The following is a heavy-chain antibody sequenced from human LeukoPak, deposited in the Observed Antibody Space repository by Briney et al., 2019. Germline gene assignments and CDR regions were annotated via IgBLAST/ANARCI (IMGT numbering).Heavy chain of an antibody. V-gene: IGHV4-59*01. J-gene: IGHJ6*03. CDR3: ARGGGSGYYYYYMDV. CDR2: IYYSGST. Sequence: GSLRLSCAASGFTFSSYAMSWVRQAPGKGLEWIGYIYYSGSTNYNPSLKSRVTISVDTSKNQFSLKLSSVTAADTAVYYCARGGGSGYYYYYMDVWGKGTTVTISS. D-gene: IGHD2-15*01. CDR1: GFTFSSYA.